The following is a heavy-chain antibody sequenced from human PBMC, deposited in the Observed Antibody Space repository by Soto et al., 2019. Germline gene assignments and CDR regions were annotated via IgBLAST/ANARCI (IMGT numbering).Heavy chain of an antibody. Sequence: ASVKVSCKASGGTFSSYAISWVRQAPGQGLEWMGGIIPIFGTANYAQKFQGRVTITADESTSTAYMELSSLRSEDTAVYYCARDRHVLRFLEWLPGGGMDVWGQGTTVTVSS. CDR2: IIPIFGTA. CDR3: ARDRHVLRFLEWLPGGGMDV. D-gene: IGHD3-3*01. V-gene: IGHV1-69*13. CDR1: GGTFSSYA. J-gene: IGHJ6*02.